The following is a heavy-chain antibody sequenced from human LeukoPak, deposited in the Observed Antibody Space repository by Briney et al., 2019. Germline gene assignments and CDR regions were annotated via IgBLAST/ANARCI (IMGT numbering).Heavy chain of an antibody. V-gene: IGHV3-7*03. J-gene: IGHJ4*02. CDR3: ARGETPVDYFDY. Sequence: PGGSLRLSCAASGFTFSSYSMNWVRQAPGKGLEWVANIKQDGSEKYYVDSVKGRFTISRDNAKNSLYLQMNSLRAEDTAVYYCARGETPVDYFDYWGQGTLVTVSS. CDR2: IKQDGSEK. D-gene: IGHD4-23*01. CDR1: GFTFSSYS.